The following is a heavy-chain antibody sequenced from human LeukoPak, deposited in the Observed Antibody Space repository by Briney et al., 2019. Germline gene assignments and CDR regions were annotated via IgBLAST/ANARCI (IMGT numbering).Heavy chain of an antibody. Sequence: PGGSLRLSCAASGLMFSSYGMHWVRQAPGKGLEWVAVISYDGSNKFYEDSVKGRFTISRDNSKNTLYLQMSSLRAEDTAVYYCAKAGYSSGWRNFDYWGQGTLVTVSS. CDR3: AKAGYSSGWRNFDY. V-gene: IGHV3-30*18. J-gene: IGHJ4*02. CDR2: ISYDGSNK. D-gene: IGHD6-19*01. CDR1: GLMFSSYG.